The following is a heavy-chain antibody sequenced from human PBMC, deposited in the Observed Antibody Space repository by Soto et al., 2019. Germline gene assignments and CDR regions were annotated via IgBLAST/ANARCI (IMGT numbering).Heavy chain of an antibody. CDR2: IIPIFGTA. D-gene: IGHD3-22*01. Sequence: ASVKVSCKASGGTFSSYAISWVRQAPGQGLEWMGGIIPIFGTANYAQKFQGRVTITADESTSTAYMKLGSLRSEDTAVYYCAGHLGDYYDMGGTSKWWYYYDSPIYGMDVWGQGTTVTVSS. CDR3: AGHLGDYYDMGGTSKWWYYYDSPIYGMDV. J-gene: IGHJ6*02. V-gene: IGHV1-69*13. CDR1: GGTFSSYA.